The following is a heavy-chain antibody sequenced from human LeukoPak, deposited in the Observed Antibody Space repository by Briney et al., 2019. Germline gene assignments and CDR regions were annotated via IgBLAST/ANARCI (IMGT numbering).Heavy chain of an antibody. J-gene: IGHJ1*01. D-gene: IGHD3-22*01. CDR3: AKDIYYYDSSRYFQH. CDR2: ISSSSSTI. Sequence: GGSLRLSCAASGFVFSNYNMHWVRQAPGKGLEWVSYISSSSSTIFYADSVKGRSTISRDNAKNSLYLQMNSLRDEDTAVYYCAKDIYYYDSSRYFQHWGQGTLVTVSS. CDR1: GFVFSNYN. V-gene: IGHV3-48*02.